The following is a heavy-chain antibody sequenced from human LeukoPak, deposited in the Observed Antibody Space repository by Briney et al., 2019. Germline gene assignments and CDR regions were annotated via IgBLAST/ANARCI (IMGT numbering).Heavy chain of an antibody. CDR3: AKDPFVEARSLWFDP. V-gene: IGHV3-23*01. Sequence: GGSLRLSCAASGFTFSSYAMSWVRQAPGTGLEWVSVMSGSGDTTYYADSVEGRFTISRDNSKNTLYLQMNSLRVEDTAVYYCAKDPFVEARSLWFDPWGQGTLVTVSS. CDR1: GFTFSSYA. D-gene: IGHD1-26*01. CDR2: MSGSGDTT. J-gene: IGHJ5*02.